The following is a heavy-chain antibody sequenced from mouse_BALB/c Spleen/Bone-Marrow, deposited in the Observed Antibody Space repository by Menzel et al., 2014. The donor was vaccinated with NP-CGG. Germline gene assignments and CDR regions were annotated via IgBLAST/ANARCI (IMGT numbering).Heavy chain of an antibody. CDR3: ARGRWYY. CDR1: GYTFSDYT. J-gene: IGHJ2*01. D-gene: IGHD2-3*01. CDR2: VNPNIGGT. Sequence: VQLKQSGPELVKPGASVKISCKTSGYTFSDYTLHWVKQSHGKSLERIGGVNPNIGGTSYNQKFKGKASLTVNKSSTTAYMELRSLTSDDSAVYYCARGRWYYWGQGTTLTVSS. V-gene: IGHV1-22*01.